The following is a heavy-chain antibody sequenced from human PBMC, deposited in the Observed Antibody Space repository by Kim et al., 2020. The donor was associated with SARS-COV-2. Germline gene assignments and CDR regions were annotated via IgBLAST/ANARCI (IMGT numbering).Heavy chain of an antibody. CDR1: GFTFSSYG. Sequence: GGSLRLSCAASGFTFSSYGMNWVRQAPGKGLEWVSNINDSGGKTNYADSVKGRFTMSRDNSKNTLYLQMNSLRVEDTAVYYCATGFRRGAYWGQGTLVTVSS. V-gene: IGHV3-23*01. CDR2: INDSGGKT. D-gene: IGHD2-21*01. CDR3: ATGFRRGAY. J-gene: IGHJ4*02.